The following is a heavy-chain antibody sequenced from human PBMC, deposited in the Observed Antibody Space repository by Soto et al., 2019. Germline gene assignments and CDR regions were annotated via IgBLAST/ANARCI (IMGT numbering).Heavy chain of an antibody. V-gene: IGHV4-4*07. J-gene: IGHJ4*02. Sequence: SETLALTCTVSGGSISGHSWGWIRQPAGKGLEWIGHIYPSGSTSYNPSLRSRVTMSLDSSTNKIFLNLTSVTAADTAVFYCVRGRSYSVYDFWGPGTLVTV. CDR3: VRGRSYSVYDF. CDR1: GGSISGHS. CDR2: IYPSGST. D-gene: IGHD5-12*01.